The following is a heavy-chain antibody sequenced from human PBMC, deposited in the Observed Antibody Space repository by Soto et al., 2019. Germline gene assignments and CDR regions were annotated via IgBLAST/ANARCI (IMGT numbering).Heavy chain of an antibody. CDR1: GYTFTSYV. Sequence: ASVKGYCKASGYTFTSYVGNWVRQATGQGLEWMGWMNPNSGNTGDAQKFQGRVTMTRNTSISTAYMERSSLRSEVTAVYYCARDRCAAFDFWGQGSMVIGSS. CDR2: MNPNSGNT. CDR3: ARDRCAAFDF. J-gene: IGHJ3*01. V-gene: IGHV1-8*01.